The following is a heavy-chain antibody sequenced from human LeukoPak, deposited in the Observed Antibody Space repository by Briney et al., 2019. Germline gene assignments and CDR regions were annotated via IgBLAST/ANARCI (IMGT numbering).Heavy chain of an antibody. CDR2: ISGSGGST. CDR1: GFTFSSYA. J-gene: IGHJ4*02. CDR3: AKPGSSTRNYFDY. Sequence: GGSLRLSCAASGFTFSSYAMSWVGQAPGKGLEWVSAISGSGGSTYYADSVKGRFTISRDNSKNTLYLQMNSLRAEDTAVYYCAKPGSSTRNYFDYWGQGTLVTVSS. V-gene: IGHV3-23*01. D-gene: IGHD2-15*01.